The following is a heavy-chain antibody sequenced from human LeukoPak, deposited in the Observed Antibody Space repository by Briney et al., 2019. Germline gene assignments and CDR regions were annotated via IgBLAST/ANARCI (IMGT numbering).Heavy chain of an antibody. J-gene: IGHJ4*02. Sequence: SETLSLTCAVSGGSISSSNWWSWVRQPPGKGLEWIGEIYRSGSTNYNPSLKSRVTISVDKSKNQFSLKLSSVAAADTAMYYCARYRGASGYHFDYWGQGTLVTVSS. D-gene: IGHD5-12*01. CDR3: ARYRGASGYHFDY. V-gene: IGHV4-4*02. CDR1: GGSISSSNW. CDR2: IYRSGST.